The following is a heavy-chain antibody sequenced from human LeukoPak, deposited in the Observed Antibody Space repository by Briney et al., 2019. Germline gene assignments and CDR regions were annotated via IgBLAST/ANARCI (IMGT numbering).Heavy chain of an antibody. CDR3: AGDGAAGGL. D-gene: IGHD6-13*01. V-gene: IGHV4-59*01. Sequence: SETLSLTCTVSGGSISSYYWSWIRQPPGKGLEWIGYIYYSGTFNYNPSLKSRVTISVDTSKNQFSLKLNSVTAADTAVHYCAGDGAAGGLWGQGTLVTVSS. CDR1: GGSISSYY. J-gene: IGHJ4*02. CDR2: IYYSGTF.